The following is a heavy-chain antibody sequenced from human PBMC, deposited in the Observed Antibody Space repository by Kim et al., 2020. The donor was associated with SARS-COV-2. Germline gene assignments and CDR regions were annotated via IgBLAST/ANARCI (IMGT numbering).Heavy chain of an antibody. J-gene: IGHJ5*01. Sequence: GGSLRLSCATSGFTLNSNVMAWVRHAPGKGLNWVSAIRGRGDGTFYADSVKGRFTISRDISENTLYLQMNSLRVEDTAIYYCAKLKTMLQGVNYFDSWGQGTLVAVSS. CDR1: GFTLNSNV. CDR3: AKLKTMLQGVNYFDS. D-gene: IGHD3-10*01. CDR2: IRGRGDGT. V-gene: IGHV3-23*01.